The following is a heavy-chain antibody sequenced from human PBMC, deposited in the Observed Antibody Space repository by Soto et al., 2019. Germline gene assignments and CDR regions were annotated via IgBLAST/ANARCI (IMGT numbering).Heavy chain of an antibody. J-gene: IGHJ6*02. CDR1: AFTFSSYA. CDR2: ISGSGGST. CDR3: AKVLGSGSPELYYYYGMDV. D-gene: IGHD3-10*02. Sequence: PGASLRLSGAASAFTFSSYAMSWVRQAPGKGLEWVSAISGSGGSTYYADSVKGRFTISRDNSKNTLYLQMNSLRAEDTAVYYCAKVLGSGSPELYYYYGMDVWGQGTTVTVSS. V-gene: IGHV3-23*01.